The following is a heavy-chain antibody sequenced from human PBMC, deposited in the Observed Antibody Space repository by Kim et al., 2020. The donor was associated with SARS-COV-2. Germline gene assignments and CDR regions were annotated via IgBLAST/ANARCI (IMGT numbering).Heavy chain of an antibody. D-gene: IGHD3-3*01. CDR1: GGTFSSYA. Sequence: SVKVSCKASGGTFSSYAISWVRQAPGQGLEWMGGIIPIFGTANYAQKFQGRVTITADESTSTAYMDLSSLRSEDTAVYYCALILDESSYWFDPWGQGTLVTVSS. V-gene: IGHV1-69*13. CDR3: ALILDESSYWFDP. CDR2: IIPIFGTA. J-gene: IGHJ5*02.